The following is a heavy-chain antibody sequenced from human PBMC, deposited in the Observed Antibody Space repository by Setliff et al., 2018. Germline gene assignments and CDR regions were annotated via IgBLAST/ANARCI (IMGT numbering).Heavy chain of an antibody. V-gene: IGHV3-23*01. Sequence: LRLSCAASGFTFSSYSMNWVRQAPGKGLEWVSAISGSGGSTYYADSVKGRFTISRDNSKNTLYLQMNSLRAEDTAVYYCAKGPPSSGTYGGYFQHWGQGTLVTVSS. J-gene: IGHJ1*01. D-gene: IGHD1-26*01. CDR1: GFTFSSYS. CDR2: ISGSGGST. CDR3: AKGPPSSGTYGGYFQH.